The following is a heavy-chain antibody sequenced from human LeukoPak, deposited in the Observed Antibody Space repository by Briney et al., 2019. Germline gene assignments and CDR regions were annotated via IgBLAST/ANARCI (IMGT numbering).Heavy chain of an antibody. CDR2: VYYIDNT. D-gene: IGHD1-26*01. Sequence: SETLSLTCTVSGASVGSAGYYWSWIRQPPGGGLEWIGYVYYIDNTNYNPSLKSRVTMSVNPSKNQFSLNLHSVTAADTAMYYCARTQSQSGSYRYYFAYWGQGTLVTVSS. CDR3: ARTQSQSGSYRYYFAY. CDR1: GASVGSAGYY. J-gene: IGHJ4*02. V-gene: IGHV4-61*08.